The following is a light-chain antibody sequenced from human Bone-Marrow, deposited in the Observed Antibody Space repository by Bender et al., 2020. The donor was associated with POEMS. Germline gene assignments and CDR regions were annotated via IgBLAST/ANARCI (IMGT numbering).Light chain of an antibody. J-gene: IGLJ3*02. CDR2: DVT. Sequence: QSALTQPASVSGSPGQSITISCTGTSSDVGSYNLVSWYRHHPGKAPKVVIYDVTERPSGVSNRLSGSKSGNTASLTISGLQAEDEADYYCQSYDSSLSAWVFGGGTKVTVL. V-gene: IGLV2-23*02. CDR1: SSDVGSYNL. CDR3: QSYDSSLSAWV.